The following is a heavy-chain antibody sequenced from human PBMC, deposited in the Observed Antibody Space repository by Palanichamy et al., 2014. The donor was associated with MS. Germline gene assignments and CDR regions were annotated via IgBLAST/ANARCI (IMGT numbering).Heavy chain of an antibody. D-gene: IGHD4-17*01. J-gene: IGHJ6*02. V-gene: IGHV1-46*02. CDR3: ARERVYGPVGSTGRFHYYGMDV. Sequence: QVQLVQSGAKVKWPGASVKFSCKASGFTFNSYYIHWVRQAPGQGPEWMAMINPSGVSTSYAQNFQGRVTVTRDTSTSTVYMEVTSLRSEDTAVYYCARERVYGPVGSTGRFHYYGMDVWGQGTPVTVSS. CDR2: INPSGVST. CDR1: GFTFNSYY.